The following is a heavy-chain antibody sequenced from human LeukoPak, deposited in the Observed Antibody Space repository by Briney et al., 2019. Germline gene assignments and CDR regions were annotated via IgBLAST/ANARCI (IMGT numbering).Heavy chain of an antibody. J-gene: IGHJ3*02. CDR3: ARDRYYYDSSGYYSAFDT. Sequence: SETLSLTCTVSGGSMSSSSYYWGWIRQPPGKGLEWIGSIYYSESTYQNPSLKSRVTISVDTSKNQFSLKLSSVTAADTAVYYCARDRYYYDSSGYYSAFDTWGQGTMVTVSS. D-gene: IGHD3-22*01. CDR2: IYYSEST. CDR1: GGSMSSSSYY. V-gene: IGHV4-39*07.